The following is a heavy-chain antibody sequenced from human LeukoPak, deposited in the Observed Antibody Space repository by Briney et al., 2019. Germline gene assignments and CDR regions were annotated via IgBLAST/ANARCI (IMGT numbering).Heavy chain of an antibody. CDR1: GFTFSSYS. J-gene: IGHJ4*02. V-gene: IGHV3-21*01. Sequence: PGGSLRLSSAASGFTFSSYSMNWVRQAPGKGLEWVSSISSSSSYIYYADSVKGRFTISRDNAKNSLYLQMNSLRAEDTAVYYCARADAIYFDYWGQGTLVTVSS. CDR2: ISSSSSYI. CDR3: ARADAIYFDY.